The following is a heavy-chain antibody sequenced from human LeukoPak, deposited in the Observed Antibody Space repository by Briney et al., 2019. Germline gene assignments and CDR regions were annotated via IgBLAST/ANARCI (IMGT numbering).Heavy chain of an antibody. J-gene: IGHJ6*02. Sequence: GGSLRLSCAASEFDFSTHAMTWVRQAPGKGLEWLSAISVSGTKTYYADSVKGRFTISRDNSRNTLYLQMSNLRAEDTALYYCAKAGDYNNYNYFRMDAWGQGTTVTVSS. CDR1: EFDFSTHA. D-gene: IGHD3-22*01. CDR2: ISVSGTKT. CDR3: AKAGDYNNYNYFRMDA. V-gene: IGHV3-23*01.